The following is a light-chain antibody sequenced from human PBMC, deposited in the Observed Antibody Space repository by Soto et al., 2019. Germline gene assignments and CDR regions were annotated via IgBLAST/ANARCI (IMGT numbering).Light chain of an antibody. CDR2: GAS. CDR1: QSVSSN. CDR3: QHYNSWPRT. J-gene: IGKJ1*01. Sequence: EMVMTQSPAILPVSPGERATLSCRASQSVSSNLAWYQQKPGQAPRLLIYGASTRATGVPARFSGSGSGTEFTLTISSLQSEDFAVYHCQHYNSWPRTFGQGTKVESK. V-gene: IGKV3-15*01.